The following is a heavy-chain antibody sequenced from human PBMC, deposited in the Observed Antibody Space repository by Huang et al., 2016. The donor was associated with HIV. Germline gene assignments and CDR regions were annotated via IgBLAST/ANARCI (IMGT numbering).Heavy chain of an antibody. CDR1: GGSISSHY. CDR2: IYYRGNT. D-gene: IGHD5-12*01. V-gene: IGHV4-59*11. Sequence: QVQLQESGPGLVKPSETLSLTCTVSGGSISSHYWSWIRQPPGKGLEWIGSIYYRGNTNYNPSLKSRVTISVDTSKNQFSLKLSSVTAADTAVYYCAREVGDIVTTGAGDTFDIWGQGTMVSVS. J-gene: IGHJ3*02. CDR3: AREVGDIVTTGAGDTFDI.